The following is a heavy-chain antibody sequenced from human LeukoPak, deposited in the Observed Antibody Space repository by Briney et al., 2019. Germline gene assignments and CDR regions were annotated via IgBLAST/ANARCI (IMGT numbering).Heavy chain of an antibody. D-gene: IGHD3-10*01. Sequence: GGSLRLSCAASGYSFSPSWMHWVRQAPGMGLEWVSRTNGDGTDTIYADSVKGRFTISRDNAKNTLYLQMNSLRAEDTAVYYCTRDSHGGVDYWGQGTLVTVSS. CDR1: GYSFSPSW. CDR3: TRDSHGGVDY. J-gene: IGHJ4*02. V-gene: IGHV3-74*01. CDR2: TNGDGTDT.